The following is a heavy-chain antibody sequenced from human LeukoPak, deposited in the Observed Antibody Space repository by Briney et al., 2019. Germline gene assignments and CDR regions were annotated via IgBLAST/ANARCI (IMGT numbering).Heavy chain of an antibody. CDR3: ARRRGYSGYGINY. J-gene: IGHJ4*02. D-gene: IGHD5-12*01. CDR1: GGSISSYY. CDR2: INHSGST. V-gene: IGHV4-34*01. Sequence: MASETLSLTCTVSGGSISSYYWSWIRQPPGKGLEWIGEINHSGSTNYNPSLKSRVTISVDTSKNQFSLKLSSVTAADTAVYYCARRRGYSGYGINYWGQGTLVTVSS.